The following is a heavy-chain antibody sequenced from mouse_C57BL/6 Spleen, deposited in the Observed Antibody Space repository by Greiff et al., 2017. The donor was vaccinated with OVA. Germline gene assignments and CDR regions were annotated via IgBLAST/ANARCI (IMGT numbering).Heavy chain of an antibody. Sequence: EVMLVESGEGLVKPGGSLKLSCAASGFTFSSYAMSWVRQTPEKRLEWVAYISSGGDYIYYADTVKGRFTISRDNARNTLYLQMSSLKSEDTAMDYCTREEGYGNYDAMDYWGQGTSVTVSS. CDR2: ISSGGDYI. D-gene: IGHD2-1*01. CDR1: GFTFSSYA. CDR3: TREEGYGNYDAMDY. V-gene: IGHV5-9-1*02. J-gene: IGHJ4*01.